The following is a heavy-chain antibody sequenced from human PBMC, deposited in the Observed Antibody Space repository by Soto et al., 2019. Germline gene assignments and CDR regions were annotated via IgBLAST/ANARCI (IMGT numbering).Heavy chain of an antibody. CDR2: ISNRGSSA. CDR1: GFTFNDYA. Sequence: EVHLVQSGGGLVQPGESLSFSCVASGFTFNDYAMHWVRQTPGKGLEWVAAISNRGSSAYYADSVKGRFTISRDKSTKALSLHMHTLSVQDTAVYFCPKAFCHAATCFPCESWGQGTPVAVSP. V-gene: IGHV3-23*04. J-gene: IGHJ4*02. CDR3: PKAFCHAATCFPCES. D-gene: IGHD3-3*02.